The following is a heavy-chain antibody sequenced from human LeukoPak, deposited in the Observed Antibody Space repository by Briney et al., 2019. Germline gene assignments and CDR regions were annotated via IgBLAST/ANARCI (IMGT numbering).Heavy chain of an antibody. V-gene: IGHV1-8*01. CDR3: ARGRYGSGSYYNQPPSGYGY. J-gene: IGHJ4*02. D-gene: IGHD3-10*01. Sequence: ASVKVSCKASGYTFTSYDINWVRQATGQGLEWMGWMNPNSGNTGYAQKFQGRVTMTRNTSISTAYMVLSSLRSADTAVYYCARGRYGSGSYYNQPPSGYGYWGQGTLVTVSS. CDR2: MNPNSGNT. CDR1: GYTFTSYD.